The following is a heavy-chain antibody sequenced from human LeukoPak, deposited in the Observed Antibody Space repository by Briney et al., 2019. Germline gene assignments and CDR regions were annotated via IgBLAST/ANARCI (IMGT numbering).Heavy chain of an antibody. CDR3: ARDDGVGATTVWFDP. D-gene: IGHD1-26*01. CDR1: GYTFTGYY. Sequence: GASVKVSCKASGYTFTGYYMHWVRQAPGQGLEWMGWINPNSGGTNYAQKFQGRVTMTRDTSIGTAYMELSRLRSDDTAVYYCARDDGVGATTVWFDPWGQGTLVTVSS. CDR2: INPNSGGT. V-gene: IGHV1-2*02. J-gene: IGHJ5*02.